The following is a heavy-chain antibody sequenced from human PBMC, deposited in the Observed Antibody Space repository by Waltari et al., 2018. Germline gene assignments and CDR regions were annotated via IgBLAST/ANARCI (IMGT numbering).Heavy chain of an antibody. D-gene: IGHD3-3*01. V-gene: IGHV1-69*01. CDR2: IIPIFGTA. CDR3: ARDPESFDTSYYYYMDV. CDR1: GGTFSSYA. Sequence: QVQLVQSGAEVKKPGSSVKVSCKASGGTFSSYAIRWVRQAPGQGLEWMGGIIPIFGTANYAQKFQGRVTITADESTSTAYMELSSLRSEDTAVYYCARDPESFDTSYYYYMDVWGKGTTVTVSS. J-gene: IGHJ6*03.